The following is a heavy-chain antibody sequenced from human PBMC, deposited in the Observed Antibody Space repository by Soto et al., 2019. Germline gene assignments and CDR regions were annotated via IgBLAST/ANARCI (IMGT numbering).Heavy chain of an antibody. CDR3: ARDANGVCYFNP. V-gene: IGHV4-59*11. Sequence: QVLLQESGPGLVKPSETLSLTCNFSGAAIGGHYWHWIRQPPGKGLGWIGYISYSGNTHYNISVSSRASISVDTSKNQLSLTLTSVTAADTAVYYCARDANGVCYFNPWGQGTRGTVSS. D-gene: IGHD2-8*01. CDR1: GAAIGGHY. CDR2: ISYSGNT. J-gene: IGHJ5*02.